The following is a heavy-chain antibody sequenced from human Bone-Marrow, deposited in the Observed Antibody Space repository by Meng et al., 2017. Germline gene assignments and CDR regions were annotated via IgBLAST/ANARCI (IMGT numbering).Heavy chain of an antibody. V-gene: IGHV3-48*04. Sequence: GESLKISCAASGFTFSSYAMSWVRQAPGKGLEWVSYISSSGSTIYYADSVKGRFTISRDNAKNSLYLQMNSLRAEDTAVYYCARDLWYYGSGSYQQVDYWGQGTLVTVSS. D-gene: IGHD3-10*01. CDR2: ISSSGSTI. CDR3: ARDLWYYGSGSYQQVDY. J-gene: IGHJ4*02. CDR1: GFTFSSYA.